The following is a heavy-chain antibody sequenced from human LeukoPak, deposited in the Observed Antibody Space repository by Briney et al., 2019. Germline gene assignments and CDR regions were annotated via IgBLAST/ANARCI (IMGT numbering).Heavy chain of an antibody. CDR1: GFTFSSLA. CDR2: ISDGGGGT. Sequence: GGSLRLSCAASGFTFSSLAMTWVRQAPGKGLEWVSGISDGGGGTSYADSVKGRFTISRDNSQSTLYLQMNSLRAEDTAVYYCAKDSSSGSCFDYWGQGTLVAVSS. CDR3: AKDSSSGSCFDY. D-gene: IGHD1-26*01. J-gene: IGHJ4*02. V-gene: IGHV3-23*01.